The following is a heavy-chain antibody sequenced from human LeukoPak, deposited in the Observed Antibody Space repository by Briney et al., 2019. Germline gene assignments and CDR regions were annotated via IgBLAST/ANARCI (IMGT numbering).Heavy chain of an antibody. J-gene: IGHJ4*02. D-gene: IGHD2-2*01. CDR2: IIPIFGTA. Sequence: GASVKVSCKASGGTFSSYAISWVRQAPGQGLEWMGGIIPIFGTANYAQKFQGRVTITADESTSTAYMELSSLRSEDTAVYYCARDCQYCSNTNCRCCWGQGTLVTVSS. CDR1: GGTFSSYA. V-gene: IGHV1-69*13. CDR3: ARDCQYCSNTNCRCC.